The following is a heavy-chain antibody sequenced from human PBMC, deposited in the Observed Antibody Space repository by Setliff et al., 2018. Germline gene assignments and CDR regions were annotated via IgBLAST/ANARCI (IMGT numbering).Heavy chain of an antibody. D-gene: IGHD3-10*01. Sequence: SETLSLTCTVSGGSISSGGYYWSWIRQHPGKGLEWIGYIYYSGNTYYNPSLKSRITISIDTSKNHFSLELNSVTAADSAVYYCARVADGSGSFYLGFDYWGQGILVTVS. CDR3: ARVADGSGSFYLGFDY. V-gene: IGHV4-31*03. CDR2: IYYSGNT. J-gene: IGHJ4*02. CDR1: GGSISSGGYY.